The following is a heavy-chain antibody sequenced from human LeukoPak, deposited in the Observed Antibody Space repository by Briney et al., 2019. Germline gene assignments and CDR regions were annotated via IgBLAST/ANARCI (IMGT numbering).Heavy chain of an antibody. V-gene: IGHV3-7*01. CDR1: GFTFSTYW. Sequence: PGGSLRLSCAASGFTFSTYWMTWVRQAPGKGLEWVANINQDGSEKYYVDSVKGRFTISRDNAKSSLSLQMNSLRAEDTAVYYCASPTRSHRGGYWGQGTLVTVSS. J-gene: IGHJ4*02. CDR3: ASPTRSHRGGY. D-gene: IGHD3-16*02. CDR2: INQDGSEK.